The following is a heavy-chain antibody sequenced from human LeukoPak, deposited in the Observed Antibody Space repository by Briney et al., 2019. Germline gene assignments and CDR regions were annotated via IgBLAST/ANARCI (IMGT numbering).Heavy chain of an antibody. D-gene: IGHD1-26*01. CDR3: ARDAQSGAFSDFDY. CDR1: GFTFGNYA. J-gene: IGHJ4*02. V-gene: IGHV3-30-3*01. Sequence: GGPLRLSCEASGFTFGNYAIHWVRQVPGEGLEWVAIITHNGGTQYYADSVKGRFTISRDNSQSTVFLQMNSLRPEDTAVYYCARDAQSGAFSDFDYWGQGTLVTVSS. CDR2: ITHNGGTQ.